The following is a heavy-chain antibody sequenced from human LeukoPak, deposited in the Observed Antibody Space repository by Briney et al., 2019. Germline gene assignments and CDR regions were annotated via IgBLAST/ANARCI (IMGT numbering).Heavy chain of an antibody. CDR2: ISYDGSNK. CDR1: GFTFSSYW. CDR3: ARVRDYDFWSGPFDY. J-gene: IGHJ4*02. D-gene: IGHD3-3*01. V-gene: IGHV3-30-3*01. Sequence: GGSLRLSCAASGFTFSSYWMSWVRQAPGKGLEWVAVISYDGSNKYYADSVKGRFTISRDNSKNTLYLQMNSLRAEDTAVYYCARVRDYDFWSGPFDYWGQGTLVTVSS.